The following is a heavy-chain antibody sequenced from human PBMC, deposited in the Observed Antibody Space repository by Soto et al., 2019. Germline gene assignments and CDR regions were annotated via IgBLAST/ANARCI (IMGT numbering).Heavy chain of an antibody. CDR1: GFTFSSYA. J-gene: IGHJ3*02. V-gene: IGHV3-23*01. Sequence: GSLRLSCAASGFTFSSYAMSWVRQAPGKGLEWVSAISGSGGSTYYADSVKGRFTISRDNSKNTLYLQMNSLRAEDTAVYYCAKTTFDRDAFDIWGQGTMVTVSS. CDR2: ISGSGGST. D-gene: IGHD3-3*01. CDR3: AKTTFDRDAFDI.